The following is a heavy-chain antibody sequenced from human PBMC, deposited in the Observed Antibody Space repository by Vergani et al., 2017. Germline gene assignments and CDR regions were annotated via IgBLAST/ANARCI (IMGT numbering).Heavy chain of an antibody. CDR2: IYYSENK. V-gene: IGHV4-39*01. CDR1: GGSITYGAFY. D-gene: IGHD3-22*01. CDR3: AGCFRDEGMIYGGTVENWFDP. Sequence: QLQLQESGPGLVKPSETLSLTCTVSGGSITYGAFYWGWIRQSPGKGLEWIGSIYYSENKFYNPSLESRVPLPIDTTKNQFSLKLKSVTAADTAVYYCAGCFRDEGMIYGGTVENWFDPWGQGTLVTVSS. J-gene: IGHJ5*02.